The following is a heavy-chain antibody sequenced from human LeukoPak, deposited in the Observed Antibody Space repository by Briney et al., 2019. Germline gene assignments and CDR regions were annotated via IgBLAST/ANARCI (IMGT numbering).Heavy chain of an antibody. J-gene: IGHJ2*01. CDR1: GYTFTGYY. D-gene: IGHD2-2*01. CDR3: ARGPDIVVVPAAHTDGVDGGYWYFDL. Sequence: ASVKVSCKASGYTFTGYYMHWVRQAPGQGLEWMGWINPNSGGTNYVQKFQGRVTMTRDTSISTAYMELSRLRSDDTAVYYCARGPDIVVVPAAHTDGVDGGYWYFDLWGRGTLVTVSS. CDR2: INPNSGGT. V-gene: IGHV1-2*02.